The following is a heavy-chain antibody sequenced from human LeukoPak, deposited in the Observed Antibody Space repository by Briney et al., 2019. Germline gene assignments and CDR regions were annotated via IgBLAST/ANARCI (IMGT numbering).Heavy chain of an antibody. D-gene: IGHD1-26*01. J-gene: IGHJ4*02. CDR1: GFTFSSYG. CDR2: ISYDGSNK. Sequence: GGSLRLSCAPSGFTFSSYGMHWVRQAPGKGLEWVAVISYDGSNKYYADSVKGRFTISRDNSKNTLYLQMNSLREEDTAVYYCAKDQSGSSHREYYFDYWGQGTLVTVSS. CDR3: AKDQSGSSHREYYFDY. V-gene: IGHV3-30*18.